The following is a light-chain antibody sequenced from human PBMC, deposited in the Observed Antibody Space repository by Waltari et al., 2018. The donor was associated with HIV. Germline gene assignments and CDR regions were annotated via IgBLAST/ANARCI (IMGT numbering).Light chain of an antibody. Sequence: QSALTQPRSVSGSPGQSVTISCPGTSSDIGYFDYVSWYQQFPGKAPKVLIYEVNQPPSGGPDRFTGAKSGITASLTISGLQGEDEADYYCCSYAGAYTYVFGTGTKVTVL. CDR3: CSYAGAYTYV. J-gene: IGLJ1*01. CDR1: SSDIGYFDY. CDR2: EVN. V-gene: IGLV2-11*01.